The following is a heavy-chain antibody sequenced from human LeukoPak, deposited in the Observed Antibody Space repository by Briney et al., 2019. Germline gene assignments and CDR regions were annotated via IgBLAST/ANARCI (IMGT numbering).Heavy chain of an antibody. CDR2: IYYSGST. D-gene: IGHD2-15*01. J-gene: IGHJ5*02. CDR3: AKSQLLRQAEHCSGGRCYWPFWLDP. CDR1: GGSISSSSYY. V-gene: IGHV4-39*07. Sequence: PSETLSLTCTVSGGSISSSSYYWGWIRQPPGKGLEWIGSIYYSGSTYYNPSLKSRVTISVGTSKNQFSLKLSSVTAADTAVYYCAKSQLLRQAEHCSGGRCYWPFWLDPWGQGTLVTVSS.